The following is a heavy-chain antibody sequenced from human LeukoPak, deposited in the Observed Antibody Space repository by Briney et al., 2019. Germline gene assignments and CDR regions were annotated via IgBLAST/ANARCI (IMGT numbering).Heavy chain of an antibody. J-gene: IGHJ4*02. V-gene: IGHV3-7*01. CDR1: GFTFTKYW. CDR2: IKQDGSEK. Sequence: GGSLRLSCAASGFTFTKYWMTWVRQAPGKGLEWVANIKQDGSEKFYVDSVKGRVTISRDNAKNSLDLQINGLGAEDTAVYYCARGLDCRSTSCYLDNWGQGTLVTVSS. D-gene: IGHD2-2*01. CDR3: ARGLDCRSTSCYLDN.